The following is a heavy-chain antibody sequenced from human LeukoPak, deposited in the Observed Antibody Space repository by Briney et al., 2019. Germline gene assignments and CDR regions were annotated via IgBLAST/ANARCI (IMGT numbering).Heavy chain of an antibody. Sequence: PGGSLRLSCSASGFTFSSYEMNWVRQAPGKGLERVSYISSSGGTIYYADSVKGRFTISRDNAKNSLYLQMNSLRAEDTAVYYCARDLSYCTITSCSYYYYGMDVWGRGTTVTVSS. CDR1: GFTFSSYE. V-gene: IGHV3-48*03. CDR3: ARDLSYCTITSCSYYYYGMDV. J-gene: IGHJ6*02. CDR2: ISSSGGTI. D-gene: IGHD2-2*01.